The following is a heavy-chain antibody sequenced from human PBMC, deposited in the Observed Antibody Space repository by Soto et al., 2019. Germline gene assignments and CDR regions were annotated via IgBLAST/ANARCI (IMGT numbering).Heavy chain of an antibody. V-gene: IGHV1-3*01. Sequence: QVQFVQSGAEVKKPGASVKVSCKTPGYTFTRYHIHWVRQAPGQRLEWMGWINVGNGNTRYSQKFEGRLTLTRDTPGNPAYLELNSLISADTAVYYCATPQDYADCLDSWGQGTLVTVSS. CDR1: GYTFTRYH. CDR2: INVGNGNT. D-gene: IGHD4-17*01. CDR3: ATPQDYADCLDS. J-gene: IGHJ4*02.